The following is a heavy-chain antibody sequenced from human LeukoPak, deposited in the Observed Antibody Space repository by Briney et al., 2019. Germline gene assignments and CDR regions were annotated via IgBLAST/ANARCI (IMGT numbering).Heavy chain of an antibody. D-gene: IGHD2-15*01. CDR3: ARTYCSGGSCYHNNYYYYYGMDV. V-gene: IGHV5-51*01. J-gene: IGHJ6*02. CDR2: IYPGDSDT. CDR1: GYSFTSYW. Sequence: GESLKISCKGSGYSFTSYWIGWVRQMPGKGLEWMGIIYPGDSDTRYSPSFQGQVTISADKSISTAYLQWSSLKASDTAMYYCARTYCSGGSCYHNNYYYYYGMDVWGQGTTVTVSS.